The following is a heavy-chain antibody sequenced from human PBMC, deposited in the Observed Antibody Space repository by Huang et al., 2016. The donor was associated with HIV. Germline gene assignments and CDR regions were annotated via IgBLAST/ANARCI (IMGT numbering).Heavy chain of an antibody. CDR1: GFTLSSYS. J-gene: IGHJ2*01. CDR3: ARHLDYGDPFWYFDL. D-gene: IGHD4-17*01. Sequence: EVQLLESGGGLVRPGGSLRVSCEASGFTLSSYSMNWVRQARGNGLEWVSSIRSGGTYIYYADSLKGRFTISRDNSNNSLYLQMNSLRADDTAVYYCARHLDYGDPFWYFDLWGRGTLVTV. V-gene: IGHV3-21*06. CDR2: IRSGGTYI.